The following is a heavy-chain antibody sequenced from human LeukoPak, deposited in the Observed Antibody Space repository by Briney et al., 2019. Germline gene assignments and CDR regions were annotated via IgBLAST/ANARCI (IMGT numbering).Heavy chain of an antibody. CDR1: GGSFSGYY. D-gene: IGHD6-19*01. J-gene: IGHJ4*02. CDR3: ARQLTVASLYFDY. CDR2: IYYTGST. Sequence: SETLSLTCAVYGGSFSGYYWGWIRQPPGKGLEWIGSIYYTGSTYYNPSLKSRVTISVDTSKNHFSLKLTSVTAADTAVYYCARQLTVASLYFDYWDQGTLVTVSS. V-gene: IGHV4-39*01.